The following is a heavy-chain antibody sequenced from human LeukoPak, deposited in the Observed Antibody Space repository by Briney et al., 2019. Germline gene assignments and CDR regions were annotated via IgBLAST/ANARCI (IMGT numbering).Heavy chain of an antibody. CDR3: ANLVRASLIQEEY. CDR2: VSCDGNKK. D-gene: IGHD3-10*01. V-gene: IGHV3-30*18. J-gene: IGHJ4*02. CDR1: GFTFSNYG. Sequence: GGSLRLSCAASGFTFSNYGMHWVRQAPGKGLEWLAFVSCDGNKKYYADSVTGRFTISRDNSKNTLSLQMNSLRPEDTAVYYCANLVRASLIQEEYWGQGTLVIVSS.